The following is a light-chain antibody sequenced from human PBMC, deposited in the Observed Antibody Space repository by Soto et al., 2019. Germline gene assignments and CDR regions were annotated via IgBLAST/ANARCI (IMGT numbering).Light chain of an antibody. J-gene: IGLJ2*01. CDR2: EGT. CDR3: SSYAGSRTLV. Sequence: QSALTQPASVSGSPGQSITISCTGTSSDVGTYNLVSWYQQHPGKAPKLMIYEGTKRPSGVSNRLSGSKSGNTASLTISGLQAEDEADYYCSSYAGSRTLVFGGGTKVTVL. CDR1: SSDVGTYNL. V-gene: IGLV2-23*01.